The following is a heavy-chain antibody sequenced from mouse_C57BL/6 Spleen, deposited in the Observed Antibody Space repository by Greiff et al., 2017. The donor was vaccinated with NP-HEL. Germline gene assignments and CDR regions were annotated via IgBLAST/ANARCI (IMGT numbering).Heavy chain of an antibody. CDR1: GYTFTSYW. CDR3: ARSASPLDY. V-gene: IGHV1-69*01. J-gene: IGHJ2*01. D-gene: IGHD6-1*01. CDR2: IDPSDSYT. Sequence: VQLQQPGAELVMPGASVKLSCKASGYTFTSYWMHWVKQRPGPGLEWIGEIDPSDSYTNYNQKFKGKSTLTVDKSSSTAYMQLSSLTSEDSAVYYCARSASPLDYWGQGTTLTVSS.